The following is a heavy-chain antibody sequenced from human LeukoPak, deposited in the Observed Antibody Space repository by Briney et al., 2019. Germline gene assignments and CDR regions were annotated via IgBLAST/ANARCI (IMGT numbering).Heavy chain of an antibody. Sequence: ASETLSLTCAVYGGSFSGYYWSWIRQPPGKGLEWIGEINHCGSTNYNPSLKSRVTISVDTSKNQFSLKLSSVTAADTAVYYCARGFRIAVAGTRARDYYGMDVWGQGTTVTVSS. CDR1: GGSFSGYY. D-gene: IGHD6-19*01. CDR3: ARGFRIAVAGTRARDYYGMDV. CDR2: INHCGST. J-gene: IGHJ6*02. V-gene: IGHV4-34*01.